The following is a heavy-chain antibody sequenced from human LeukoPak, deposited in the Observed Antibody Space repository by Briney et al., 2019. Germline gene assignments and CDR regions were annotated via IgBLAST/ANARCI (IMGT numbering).Heavy chain of an antibody. CDR2: ITHSGTT. Sequence: SETLSLTCAVYGGSFSDYTWTWIRLVPGKGLQWIGEITHSGTTKYNSSLKSRVIISVDTSKNQFSLKLASVTAADTAIYYCAKGAGGFSYYNWFDPWGQGTLVTVSS. CDR3: AKGAGGFSYYNWFDP. D-gene: IGHD5-18*01. CDR1: GGSFSDYT. J-gene: IGHJ5*02. V-gene: IGHV4-34*01.